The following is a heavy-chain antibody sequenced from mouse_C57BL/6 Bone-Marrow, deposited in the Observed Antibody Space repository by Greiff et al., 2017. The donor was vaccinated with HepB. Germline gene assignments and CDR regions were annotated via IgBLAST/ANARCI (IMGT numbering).Heavy chain of an antibody. D-gene: IGHD2-3*01. CDR3: ARWLLRAPWFAC. CDR2: IYPGSGNT. Sequence: QVQLQQSGPELVKPGASVKISCKASGYSFTSYYIHWVKQRPGQGLEWIGWIYPGSGNTKYNEKFKGKATLTADTSSSTAYMQRSSLTSEDSAVYCCARWLLRAPWFACWGQGTLVTVSA. V-gene: IGHV1-66*01. CDR1: GYSFTSYY. J-gene: IGHJ3*01.